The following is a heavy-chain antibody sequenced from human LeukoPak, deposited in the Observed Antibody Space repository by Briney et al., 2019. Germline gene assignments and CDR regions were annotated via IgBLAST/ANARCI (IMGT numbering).Heavy chain of an antibody. CDR3: ARQMYYDFWSGYSTFDY. J-gene: IGHJ4*02. Sequence: GGSLRLSCEASGFTISSYEMNWVRQAPGKGLEWVSYISSSGNTIYYADSVKGRFTISRGNAKNSLYLQMNSLRAEDTAVYYCARQMYYDFWSGYSTFDYWSQGTLVTVSP. D-gene: IGHD3-3*01. CDR2: ISSSGNTI. CDR1: GFTISSYE. V-gene: IGHV3-48*03.